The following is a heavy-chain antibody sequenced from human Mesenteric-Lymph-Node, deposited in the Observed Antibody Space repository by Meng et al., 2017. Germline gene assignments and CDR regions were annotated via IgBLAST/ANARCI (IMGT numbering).Heavy chain of an antibody. J-gene: IGHJ4*03. CDR3: ARVLGDGSYFDY. D-gene: IGHD3-10*01. CDR1: GYTFTNYG. Sequence: ASVKVSCKTSGYTFTNYGVTWVRQAPGLGLEWVGWISAYNGDTSSAQKLQSRVTMTTDTSTSTAYMDLRSLRSDDTAVYYCARVLGDGSYFDYWGQGTLVTVSS. V-gene: IGHV1-18*01. CDR2: ISAYNGDT.